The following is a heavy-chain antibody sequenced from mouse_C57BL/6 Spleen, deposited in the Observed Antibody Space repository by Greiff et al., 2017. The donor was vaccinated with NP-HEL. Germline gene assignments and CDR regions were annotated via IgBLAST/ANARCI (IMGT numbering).Heavy chain of an antibody. V-gene: IGHV5-17*01. CDR2: ISSGSSTI. CDR3: ARPGGLYFDY. J-gene: IGHJ2*01. Sequence: DVKLVESGGGLVKPGGSLKLSCAASGFTFSDYGMHWVRQAPEKGLEWVAYISSGSSTIYYADTVKGRFTISRDNAKNTLFLQMTSLRSEDTAMYYCARPGGLYFDYWGQGTTLTVSS. D-gene: IGHD3-1*01. CDR1: GFTFSDYG.